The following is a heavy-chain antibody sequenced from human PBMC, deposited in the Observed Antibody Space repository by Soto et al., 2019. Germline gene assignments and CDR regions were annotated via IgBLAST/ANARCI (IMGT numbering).Heavy chain of an antibody. J-gene: IGHJ3*02. CDR1: SAPVSSSTYT. CDR2: IYYSGST. CDR3: ARRYGGAFDI. D-gene: IGHD4-17*01. Sequence: PSETLSLTCTVSSAPVSSSTYTWGWIRQPPGKGLEWIGSIYYSGSTYYNPSLKSRVTISVDMSKNQFSLKLSSVTAADTAVYYCARRYGGAFDIWGQGTMVTVSS. V-gene: IGHV4-39*07.